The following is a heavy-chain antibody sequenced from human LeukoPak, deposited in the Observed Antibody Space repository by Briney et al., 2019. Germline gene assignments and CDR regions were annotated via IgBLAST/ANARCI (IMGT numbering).Heavy chain of an antibody. CDR3: ARVGYDILTGYYGGYYFDY. CDR2: IKQDGNEK. D-gene: IGHD3-9*01. J-gene: IGHJ4*02. Sequence: GGSLRLSCAASGFTFSTYWMTWVRQAPGKGLEWVANIKQDGNEKYYVDSVKGRFTISIDNAKNSLYLQMNSLRAEDTAVYYCARVGYDILTGYYGGYYFDYWGQGTLVTVSS. V-gene: IGHV3-7*03. CDR1: GFTFSTYW.